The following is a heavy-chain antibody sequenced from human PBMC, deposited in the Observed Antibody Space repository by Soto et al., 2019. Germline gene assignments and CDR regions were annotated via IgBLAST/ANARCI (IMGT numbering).Heavy chain of an antibody. CDR1: GGSFSGYY. Sequence: SETLSLTCAVYGGSFSGYYWSWIRQPPGKGLEWIGEINHSGSTNYNPSLKSRVTISVDTSKNQFSLKLSSVTAADTAVYYCAGDDYSNQDYWGQGTLVTVSS. D-gene: IGHD4-4*01. CDR3: AGDDYSNQDY. V-gene: IGHV4-34*01. CDR2: INHSGST. J-gene: IGHJ4*02.